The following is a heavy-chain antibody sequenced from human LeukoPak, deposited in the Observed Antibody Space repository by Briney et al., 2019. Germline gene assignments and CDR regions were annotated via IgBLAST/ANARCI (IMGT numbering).Heavy chain of an antibody. CDR3: ANDAAVAAAVYDY. CDR1: GFTFGSSG. J-gene: IGHJ4*02. Sequence: PGGSLRLSCAASGFTFGSSGMSWVRQAPGKGLEWVSGISGSGGSTYYADSVKGRFTISRDNSKNTLYLQMNSLRAEDTAVYYCANDAAVAAAVYDYWGQGTLVTVSS. CDR2: ISGSGGST. D-gene: IGHD6-13*01. V-gene: IGHV3-23*01.